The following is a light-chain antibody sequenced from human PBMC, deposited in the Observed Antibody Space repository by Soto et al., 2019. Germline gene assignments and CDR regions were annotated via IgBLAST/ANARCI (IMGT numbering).Light chain of an antibody. CDR3: QQYGSSPWT. J-gene: IGKJ1*01. CDR1: QSVSSSY. CDR2: GAS. Sequence: EIVLTQSPGTLSLSPGERATLSCRASQSVSSSYLAWYQQKPGQAPRLLIYGASSRATGIPDRFSGSGSGKDFTLTISRLEPEDFAVYYCQQYGSSPWTFGQGNKV. V-gene: IGKV3-20*01.